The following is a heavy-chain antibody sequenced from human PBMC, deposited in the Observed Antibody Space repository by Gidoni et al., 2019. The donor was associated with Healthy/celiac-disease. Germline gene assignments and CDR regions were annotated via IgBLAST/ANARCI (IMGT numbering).Heavy chain of an antibody. V-gene: IGHV3-33*01. D-gene: IGHD4-17*01. Sequence: QVPLLESGGGVVQPGRSLRLSCAASGFPFSSYGMHWVRQAPGKGLEWVAVIWYDVSNKYYADSVKGRFTISRDKSKNTLFLQMNSLRAEDTAVYYCARGREYGDCFDYWGQGTLVTVSS. CDR3: ARGREYGDCFDY. J-gene: IGHJ4*02. CDR1: GFPFSSYG. CDR2: IWYDVSNK.